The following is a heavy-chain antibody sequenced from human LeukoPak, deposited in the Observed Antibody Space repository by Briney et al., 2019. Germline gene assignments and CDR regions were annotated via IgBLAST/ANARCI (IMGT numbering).Heavy chain of an antibody. D-gene: IGHD1-1*01. Sequence: SETLSLTCTVSGGSISNNNYYWAWIRQPPGKGLECIGSIYYSGSPYYNPSLKSRVTISVDTSKNQFSLRLSSVTAANTAVYYCATWRTAKTGFDYWGQGTLVTVSS. CDR1: GGSISNNNYY. CDR3: ATWRTAKTGFDY. CDR2: IYYSGSP. V-gene: IGHV4-39*01. J-gene: IGHJ4*02.